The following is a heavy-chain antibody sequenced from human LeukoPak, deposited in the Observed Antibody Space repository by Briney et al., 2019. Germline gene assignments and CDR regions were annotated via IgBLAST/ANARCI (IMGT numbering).Heavy chain of an antibody. CDR3: ARKGLTKPLSVAVDFDS. CDR2: IDHSGRT. D-gene: IGHD6-19*01. J-gene: IGHJ4*02. V-gene: IGHV4-34*01. CDR1: GFTFNTYT. Sequence: GSLRLSCAASGFTFNTYTMNWVRQPPGKGLEWIAEIDHSGRTNFNRSLKSRVTISVDTSKNHFSLKLSSVTAADTAVYYCARKGLTKPLSVAVDFDSWAQGTLVTVSS.